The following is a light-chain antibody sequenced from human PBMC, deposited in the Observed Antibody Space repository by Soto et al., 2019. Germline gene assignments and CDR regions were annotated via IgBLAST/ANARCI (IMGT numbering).Light chain of an antibody. CDR2: EGS. V-gene: IGLV2-23*01. Sequence: QSALTQSASVSGSPGQSITISCTGTSSDVGSYNLVSWYQQHPGKAPKLMIYEGSKRPSGVSNRFSGSKSGNTASLTISGLQAEDEADYYCCSYAGSSTGVFGGGTKVTVL. CDR3: CSYAGSSTGV. J-gene: IGLJ3*02. CDR1: SSDVGSYNL.